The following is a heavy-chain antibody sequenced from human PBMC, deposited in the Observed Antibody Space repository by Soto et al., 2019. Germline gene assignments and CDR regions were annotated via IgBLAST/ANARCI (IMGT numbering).Heavy chain of an antibody. CDR3: AKGLLNGRWYAAD. CDR2: ITTNGHT. D-gene: IGHD6-13*01. J-gene: IGHJ4*02. CDR1: GFTFSNCV. Sequence: AGGSLRLSCETSGFTFSNCVMTWLRQPPGKRLEWVSVITTNGHTDYADSVKGRFTISRDNSKNTVYLQMNSLRAEDTAVYYCAKGLLNGRWYAADWGQGTLVTVSS. V-gene: IGHV3-23*01.